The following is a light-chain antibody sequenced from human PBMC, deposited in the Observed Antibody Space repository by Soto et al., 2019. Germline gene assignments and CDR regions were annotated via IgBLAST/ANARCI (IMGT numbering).Light chain of an antibody. CDR1: SSNIGSNY. Sequence: QSVLTQPPSASGTPGQSVTISCSGSSSNIGSNYVYWYQQLPGTAPKLLIYRNDQRPSGVPDRFSGSKSGTSASLAISGLRSDDEADYYCAAWEDSRSGVVFGGGTKLTVL. CDR2: RND. J-gene: IGLJ3*02. CDR3: AAWEDSRSGVV. V-gene: IGLV1-47*01.